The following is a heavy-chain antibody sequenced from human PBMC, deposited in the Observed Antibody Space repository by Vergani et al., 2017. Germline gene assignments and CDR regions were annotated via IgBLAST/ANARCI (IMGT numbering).Heavy chain of an antibody. V-gene: IGHV1-46*01. Sequence: QVQLVQSGAEVKKPGSSVKVSCKASGYTFTNFYIHWVRQAPGQGLEWMGMINPSGGSTTYAQKFQGRVTLTRDTSTSTVYMELSSLRSEDTAVYYCARDVVCTINSCPNHWFDPGGQGSLVTVSS. CDR2: INPSGGST. J-gene: IGHJ5*01. CDR3: ARDVVCTINSCPNHWFDP. D-gene: IGHD2-2*01. CDR1: GYTFTNFY.